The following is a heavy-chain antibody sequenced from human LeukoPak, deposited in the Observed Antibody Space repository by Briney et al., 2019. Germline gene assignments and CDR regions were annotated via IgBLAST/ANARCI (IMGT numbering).Heavy chain of an antibody. CDR1: GYSFTSYW. J-gene: IGHJ5*02. Sequence: GESLKISCKGSGYSFTSYWIGWVRQMPGKGLEWMGIIYPDDSDTRYSPSFQGQVTISADKSISTAYLQWSSLKASDTAMYYCARQYYDFWSGYYGWFDPWGQGTLVTVSS. CDR2: IYPDDSDT. D-gene: IGHD3-3*01. CDR3: ARQYYDFWSGYYGWFDP. V-gene: IGHV5-51*01.